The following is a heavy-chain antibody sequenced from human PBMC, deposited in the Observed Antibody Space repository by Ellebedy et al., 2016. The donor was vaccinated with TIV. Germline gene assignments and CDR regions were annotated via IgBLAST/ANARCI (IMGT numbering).Heavy chain of an antibody. J-gene: IGHJ4*02. D-gene: IGHD6-13*01. V-gene: IGHV4-59*01. CDR3: ARVRAAAGMAHFDN. CDR2: IYYTGST. CDR1: GGSIRSYY. Sequence: MPSETLSLTCTVSGGSIRSYYWSWIRQSPGKGLNWIGYIYYTGSTNYNPSLKSRVTRSVDTSKNQFSLKQRSVTAADTAVYYCARVRAAAGMAHFDNWGQGTLVTVSS.